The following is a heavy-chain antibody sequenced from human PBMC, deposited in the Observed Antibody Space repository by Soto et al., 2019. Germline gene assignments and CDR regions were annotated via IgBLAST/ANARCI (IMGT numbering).Heavy chain of an antibody. CDR2: IYYSGST. J-gene: IGHJ4*02. D-gene: IGHD3-10*01. CDR1: GGSISSGGYY. CDR3: ARGGGGGLPGPMVGPGPDY. Sequence: SETLSLTCTVSGGSISSGGYYWSWIRQHPGKGLEWIGYIYYSGSTYYNPSLKSRVTISVDTSKNQFSLKLSSVTAADTAVYYCARGGGGGLPGPMVGPGPDYWGQGTLVTVSS. V-gene: IGHV4-31*03.